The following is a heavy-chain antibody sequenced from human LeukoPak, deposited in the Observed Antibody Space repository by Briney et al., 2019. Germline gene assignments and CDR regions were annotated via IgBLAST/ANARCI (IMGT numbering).Heavy chain of an antibody. CDR1: GFTFSSYA. Sequence: GGSLRLSCAASGFTFSSYAMSWVRQAPGKGLEWVSAISGSGGSTYYADSVKGRFTISRDKSKNTLYLQMNRLRAEGTAVYYWAKGFYGSSGYYYGPLGYWGQGTLVTVSS. CDR2: ISGSGGST. D-gene: IGHD3-22*01. J-gene: IGHJ4*02. V-gene: IGHV3-23*01. CDR3: AKGFYGSSGYYYGPLGY.